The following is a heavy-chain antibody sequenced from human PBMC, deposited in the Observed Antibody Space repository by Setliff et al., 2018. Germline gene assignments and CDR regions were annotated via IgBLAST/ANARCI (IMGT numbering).Heavy chain of an antibody. CDR2: IYSSGST. CDR3: ARHEFVGGYYGSVTYRHFDY. D-gene: IGHD3-10*01. V-gene: IGHV4-59*08. Sequence: SETLSLTCTVSGGSISSSYWSWIRQPPGKGLEWIGYIYSSGSTNNNPSLKSRATISVDTSKNQFSLQVTSLAATDTALYFCARHEFVGGYYGSVTYRHFDYWGQGILVTVSS. J-gene: IGHJ4*02. CDR1: GGSISSSY.